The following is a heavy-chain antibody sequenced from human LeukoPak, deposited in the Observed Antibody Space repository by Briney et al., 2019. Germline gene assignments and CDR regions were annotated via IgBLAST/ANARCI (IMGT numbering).Heavy chain of an antibody. V-gene: IGHV3-23*01. Sequence: GGSLRLSCVASGFTFNNYGMNWVRLTPGKGLEWVSGISGSGVNTWYTDSLKGRFTVSRDNSKNTVFLQMNSLTDEDAAPYFCARSWYNSGSLLRFFDPWGQGTLVTVSS. CDR1: GFTFNNYG. CDR2: ISGSGVNT. J-gene: IGHJ5*02. CDR3: ARSWYNSGSLLRFFDP. D-gene: IGHD6-19*01.